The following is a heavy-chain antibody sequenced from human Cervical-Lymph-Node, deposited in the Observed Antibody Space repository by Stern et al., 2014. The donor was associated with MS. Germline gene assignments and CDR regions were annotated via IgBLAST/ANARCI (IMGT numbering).Heavy chain of an antibody. V-gene: IGHV3-7*01. CDR1: GFTFSTYW. J-gene: IGHJ4*02. CDR3: ARRAAGASVFDD. CDR2: IKQDGSEK. D-gene: IGHD6-25*01. Sequence: EVQLVESGGGLVQPGGSLRLSCAASGFTFSTYWMGWVRQAPGKGLEWVANIKQDGSEKYYVDSVKGRFTISRENAKNSLYLQMNSLRAEDTAVYYCARRAAGASVFDDWGQGTLVTVSS.